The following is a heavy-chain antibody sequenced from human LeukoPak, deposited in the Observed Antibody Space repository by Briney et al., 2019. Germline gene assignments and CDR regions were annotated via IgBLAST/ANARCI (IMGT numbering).Heavy chain of an antibody. CDR1: GGSISSGGYY. Sequence: SETLSLTCTVSGGSISSGGYYWSWIRQHPGKGLEWIGYIYYSGSTYYNPSLKSRVTISVDTSKNQFSLNLSSVTAADTAVYYCGRGGIAAAASGIDYWGQGTLVAVSS. V-gene: IGHV4-31*03. CDR3: GRGGIAAAASGIDY. CDR2: IYYSGST. J-gene: IGHJ4*02. D-gene: IGHD6-13*01.